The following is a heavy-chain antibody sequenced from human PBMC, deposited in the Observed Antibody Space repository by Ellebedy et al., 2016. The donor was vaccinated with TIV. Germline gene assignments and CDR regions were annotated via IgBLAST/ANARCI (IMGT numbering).Heavy chain of an antibody. CDR2: IYSGNKT. V-gene: IGHV3-66*01. J-gene: IGHJ4*02. D-gene: IGHD3-16*01. Sequence: PGGSLRLSCEASGFSVSSNYITWVRQAPGKGLQWVSVIYSGNKTHYADSVRGRFTIPRDIFKNTISLQMHGLRIEDTALYYCVRERFPMPTWGQGTLVIVSS. CDR3: VRERFPMPT. CDR1: GFSVSSNY.